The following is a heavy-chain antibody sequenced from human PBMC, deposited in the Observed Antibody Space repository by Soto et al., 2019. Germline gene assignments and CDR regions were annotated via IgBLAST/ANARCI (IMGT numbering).Heavy chain of an antibody. J-gene: IGHJ3*01. CDR2: LIPVFDKA. D-gene: IGHD3-16*01. V-gene: IGHV1-69*01. CDR1: GGSFGSSA. Sequence: QVQLVQSGADVKKPGSSVKVSCKTSGGSFGSSAISWVRQAPAQGLEWMGELIPVFDKANYAQNFQGRLTITADELTGTVFMELSSLRSEDTAVYFCARLRRDWGEAFDLWGLGTFVTVSS. CDR3: ARLRRDWGEAFDL.